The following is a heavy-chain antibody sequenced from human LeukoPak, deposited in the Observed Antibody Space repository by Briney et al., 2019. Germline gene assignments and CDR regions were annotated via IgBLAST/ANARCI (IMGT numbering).Heavy chain of an antibody. CDR2: ISGSGGST. D-gene: IGHD4-17*01. Sequence: GGSLRLSCAASGFTFSNAWMSWVRQAPGKGLEWVSAISGSGGSTYYADSVKGRFTISRDNSKNTLYLQMNSLRAEDTAVYYCAKELDYGDVAYWGQGTLVTVSS. CDR3: AKELDYGDVAY. CDR1: GFTFSNAW. V-gene: IGHV3-23*01. J-gene: IGHJ4*02.